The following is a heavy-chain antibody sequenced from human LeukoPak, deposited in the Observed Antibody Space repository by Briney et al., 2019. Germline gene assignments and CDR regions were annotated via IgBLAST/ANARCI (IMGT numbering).Heavy chain of an antibody. CDR3: ARVGYSYGYGDWNHFDY. CDR1: GFTVSSNY. D-gene: IGHD5-18*01. V-gene: IGHV3-66*02. Sequence: GGSLRLSCAASGFTVSSNYMSWVRQAPGKGLEWVSIIYSGGSTYYADSVKGRFTISRDNSKNTLYLQMNSLRAEDTAVYFCARVGYSYGYGDWNHFDYWGQGTLVTVSS. CDR2: IYSGGST. J-gene: IGHJ4*02.